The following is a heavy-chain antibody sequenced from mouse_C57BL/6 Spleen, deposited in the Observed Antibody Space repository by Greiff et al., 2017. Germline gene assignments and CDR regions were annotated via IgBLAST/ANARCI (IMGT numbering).Heavy chain of an antibody. J-gene: IGHJ2*01. D-gene: IGHD1-1*01. CDR2: IDPSDSYT. CDR1: GYTFTSYW. CDR3: ARRDYGSLDY. V-gene: IGHV1-69*01. Sequence: QVQLQQPGAELVMPGASVKLSCKASGYTFTSYWMHWVKQRPGQGLEWIGEIDPSDSYTNYNQKFKGKSTLSVDKSSSTAYMQLSSLTSEVSAVYYCARRDYGSLDYWGQGTTLTVSS.